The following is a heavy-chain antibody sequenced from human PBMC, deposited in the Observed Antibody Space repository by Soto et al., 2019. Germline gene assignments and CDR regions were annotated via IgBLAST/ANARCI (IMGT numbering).Heavy chain of an antibody. CDR3: AREFVGLDY. CDR1: GYTFTSYG. D-gene: IGHD3-16*01. Sequence: QVQLVQSGAEVKKPGASVKVSCKASGYTFTSYGISWVRQAPGPGLEWMGWISAYNGNTNYAQKLQGRVTRTTDTPTTTAHIEVRSLGSDDPAGYYCAREFVGLDYWRQGPLAPVSS. CDR2: ISAYNGNT. V-gene: IGHV1-18*01. J-gene: IGHJ4*02.